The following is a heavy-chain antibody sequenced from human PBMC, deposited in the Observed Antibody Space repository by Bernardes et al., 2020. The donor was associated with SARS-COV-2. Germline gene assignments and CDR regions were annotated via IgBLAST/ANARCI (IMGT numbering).Heavy chain of an antibody. V-gene: IGHV3-9*01. CDR3: AKVMITFGGVRYGMDV. J-gene: IGHJ6*02. CDR2: ISWNSGVR. Sequence: GGSLRLSCVASGFTFGDYAIHWVRQAPGKGLEWVSGISWNSGVREYADSVKGRFTISRDNAKNTLYLQMNSLRTEDTALYYCAKVMITFGGVRYGMDVWGQGTTVTVSS. CDR1: GFTFGDYA. D-gene: IGHD3-16*01.